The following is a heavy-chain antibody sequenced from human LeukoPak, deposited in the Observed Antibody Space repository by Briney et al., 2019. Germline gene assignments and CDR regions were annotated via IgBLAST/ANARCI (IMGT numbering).Heavy chain of an antibody. CDR3: AKDPGVVPAHYFDY. CDR2: IRYDGSNK. J-gene: IGHJ4*02. CDR1: GFTFSSYG. Sequence: GGSLRLSCAAPGFTFSSYGMHWVRQAPGKGLEWVAFIRYDGSNKYYADSVKGRFTISRDNSKNTLSLQMNSLRAEDTAVYYCAKDPGVVPAHYFDYWGQGTLVTVSS. V-gene: IGHV3-30*02. D-gene: IGHD2-2*01.